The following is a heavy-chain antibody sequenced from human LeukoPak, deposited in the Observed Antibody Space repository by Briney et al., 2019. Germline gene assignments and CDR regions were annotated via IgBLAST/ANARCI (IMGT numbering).Heavy chain of an antibody. Sequence: PSESLSLTCTASGGSISSSSYYWGWIRPPQGKGLEWFGSIYYSGIYYSNSSHERRVTISVDASKNQFLLKLSSVTAADTAVYYCARRYHYDSSGYYPFDYCGQGTLVTVSS. D-gene: IGHD3-22*01. J-gene: IGHJ4*02. V-gene: IGHV4-39*01. CDR2: IYYSGIY. CDR3: ARRYHYDSSGYYPFDY. CDR1: GGSISSSSYY.